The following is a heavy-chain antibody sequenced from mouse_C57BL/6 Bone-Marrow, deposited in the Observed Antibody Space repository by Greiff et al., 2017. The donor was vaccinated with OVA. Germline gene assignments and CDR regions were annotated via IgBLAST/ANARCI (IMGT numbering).Heavy chain of an antibody. J-gene: IGHJ2*01. CDR2: IHPSDSDT. CDR1: GYTFTSYW. D-gene: IGHD1-1*01. CDR3: AIGDGSLPYFDS. Sequence: VQLQQPGAELVKPGASVKVSCKASGYTFTSYWMHWVKQRPGQGLEWIGRIHPSDSDTNYNQKFKGKATLTVDKSSSTAYMQLSSLTSADSAVYYCAIGDGSLPYFDSWGQGTTLTVSS. V-gene: IGHV1-74*01.